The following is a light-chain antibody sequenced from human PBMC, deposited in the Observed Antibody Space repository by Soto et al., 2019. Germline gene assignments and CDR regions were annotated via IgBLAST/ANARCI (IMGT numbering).Light chain of an antibody. J-gene: IGLJ3*02. Sequence: QSVLTQSSSASASRGSSVKLTCTLSSGHSSYIIAWHQQQPGKAPRYLMKLEGSGSYNKGSGVPDRFSGSSSGADRYLTISNLQFEDEAAYYCETWDSNSWVFGGGTKLPVL. CDR1: SGHSSYI. V-gene: IGLV4-60*02. CDR3: ETWDSNSWV. CDR2: LEGSGSY.